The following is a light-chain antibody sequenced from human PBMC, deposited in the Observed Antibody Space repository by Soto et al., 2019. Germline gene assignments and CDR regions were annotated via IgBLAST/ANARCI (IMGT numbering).Light chain of an antibody. V-gene: IGLV1-40*01. CDR1: SSNIGAGYD. J-gene: IGLJ3*02. CDR3: QSNASSLSGSIV. Sequence: QSVLTQPPSVSGAPGQRVTISCTGSSSNIGAGYDVHWYQQLPGTAPKLLIYGNSNRPSGVPDRFSGSKSGTSASLAITGLQAEDEGDYSCQSNASSLSGSIVFGGGTKLTVL. CDR2: GNS.